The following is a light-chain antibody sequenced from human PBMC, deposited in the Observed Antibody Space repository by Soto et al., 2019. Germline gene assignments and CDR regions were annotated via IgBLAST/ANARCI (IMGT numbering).Light chain of an antibody. Sequence: DIQMTQSPSSLSASVGDRVTIACQASQDISNYLHWYQQKPGKAPKLLIYDASNLETGVPSRFSGSGSGTDFTFTISSLLPEDIATYYCQQYDNFPRAINFGQGTRLEIK. CDR3: QQYDNFPRAIN. CDR1: QDISNY. J-gene: IGKJ5*01. V-gene: IGKV1-33*01. CDR2: DAS.